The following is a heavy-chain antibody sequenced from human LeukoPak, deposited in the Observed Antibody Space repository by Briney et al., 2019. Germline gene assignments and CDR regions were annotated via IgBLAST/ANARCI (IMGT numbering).Heavy chain of an antibody. CDR2: ISSNSSYI. D-gene: IGHD6-6*01. J-gene: IGHJ4*02. Sequence: PGGSLRLSCAASGFTFSSYSMTWVRQAPGKGLEWVSSISSNSSYIYYADSVKGRFTISRDNAKNSLYLQMNSLRAEDTAVYYCAREGSSSSLMDFWGQGTLVTVSS. CDR1: GFTFSSYS. V-gene: IGHV3-21*01. CDR3: AREGSSSSLMDF.